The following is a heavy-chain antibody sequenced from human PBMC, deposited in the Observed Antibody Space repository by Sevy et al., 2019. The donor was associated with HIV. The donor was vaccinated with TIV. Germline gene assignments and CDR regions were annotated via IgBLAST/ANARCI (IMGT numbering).Heavy chain of an antibody. Sequence: GESLKISCAASGFSFSTYGMHWVRQAPGKGLEWVAVISYDGSNKYYADSVKGRFTISRDNSKSTLYLQMNSLRAEDTAVYYCAKVACSGGSCQSGDYWGQGTLVTVSS. D-gene: IGHD2-15*01. J-gene: IGHJ4*02. CDR1: GFSFSTYG. CDR2: ISYDGSNK. V-gene: IGHV3-30*18. CDR3: AKVACSGGSCQSGDY.